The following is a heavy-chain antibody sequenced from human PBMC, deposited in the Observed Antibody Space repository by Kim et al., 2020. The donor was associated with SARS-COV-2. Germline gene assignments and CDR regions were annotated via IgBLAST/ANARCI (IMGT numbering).Heavy chain of an antibody. D-gene: IGHD1-26*01. V-gene: IGHV3-23*01. CDR3: AKVVGSTNSPYDS. Sequence: YYADSGKGRFTISRDNSKNTLYLQMISLRAEDTAVYYCAKVVGSTNSPYDSWGQGTLVTVSS. J-gene: IGHJ4*02.